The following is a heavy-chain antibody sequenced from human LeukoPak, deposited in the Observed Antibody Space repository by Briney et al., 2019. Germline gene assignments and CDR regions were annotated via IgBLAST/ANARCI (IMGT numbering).Heavy chain of an antibody. J-gene: IGHJ4*02. CDR3: AKGPSRVGQKGYGIVVVTD. D-gene: IGHD3-22*01. Sequence: GGSLRLSCAASGFTFSSYAMSWVRQAPGKGLEWVSAISGSGGSTYYADSVKGRFTISRDNSKNTLYLQMNSLRAEDTAVYYCAKGPSRVGQKGYGIVVVTDWGQGTLVTVSS. CDR2: ISGSGGST. CDR1: GFTFSSYA. V-gene: IGHV3-23*01.